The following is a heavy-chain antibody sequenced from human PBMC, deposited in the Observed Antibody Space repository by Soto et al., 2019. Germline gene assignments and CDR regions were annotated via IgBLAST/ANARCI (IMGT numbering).Heavy chain of an antibody. CDR2: IYHSGNT. Sequence: QLQLQESGSGLVKPSQTLSLTCAVSGGSISSGGYSWSWIRQPPGKGLEWIGYIYHSGNTYYNPSHKSRVTISVDRSKNQFSLKLSSVTAADTAVYYCARNYYDSSGYYYTYGPPDNWFDPWGQGTLVTVSS. CDR3: ARNYYDSSGYYYTYGPPDNWFDP. J-gene: IGHJ5*02. CDR1: GGSISSGGYS. D-gene: IGHD3-22*01. V-gene: IGHV4-30-2*01.